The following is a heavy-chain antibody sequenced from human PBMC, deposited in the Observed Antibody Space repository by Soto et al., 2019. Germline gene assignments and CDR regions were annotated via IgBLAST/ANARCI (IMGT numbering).Heavy chain of an antibody. D-gene: IGHD2-8*02. J-gene: IGHJ4*02. CDR1: GFTFSTYA. V-gene: IGHV3-23*01. CDR3: AKGSRGHCTGVTCYPFDY. CDR2: ITGGGTDT. Sequence: GGSLRLSCAASGFTFSTYAMNWFRQAPGKRLEWVSSITGGGTDTYYADSVKGRFTISRDNSKNTLYLQMSSLRAEDTAVYYCAKGSRGHCTGVTCYPFDYWGQGTLVTVSS.